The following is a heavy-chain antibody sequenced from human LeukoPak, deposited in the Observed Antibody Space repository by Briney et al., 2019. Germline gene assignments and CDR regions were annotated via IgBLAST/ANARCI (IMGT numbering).Heavy chain of an antibody. CDR2: ISSSGSTI. CDR3: ARDGNELLWFGEDAFDI. Sequence: GGSLRLSCAASGFTFSDYYMSWIRQAPGKGLEWVSYISSSGSTIYYADSVKGRFTISRDNAKNSLYLQMNSLGAEDTAVYYCARDGNELLWFGEDAFDIWGQGTMVTVSS. J-gene: IGHJ3*02. D-gene: IGHD3-10*01. CDR1: GFTFSDYY. V-gene: IGHV3-11*01.